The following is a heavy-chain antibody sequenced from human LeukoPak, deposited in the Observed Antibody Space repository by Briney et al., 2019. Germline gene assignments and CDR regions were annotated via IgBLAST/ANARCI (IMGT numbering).Heavy chain of an antibody. CDR3: ARDDDSSGYSGFDY. Sequence: TPSETLSLTCTVSGGSISSYYWSWIRQPPGKGLEWIGYIYYSGSTNYNPSLKSRVTISVDTSKNQFSLKLSSVTAADTAVYYCARDDDSSGYSGFDYWGQGTLVTVSS. D-gene: IGHD3-22*01. CDR1: GGSISSYY. V-gene: IGHV4-59*01. CDR2: IYYSGST. J-gene: IGHJ4*02.